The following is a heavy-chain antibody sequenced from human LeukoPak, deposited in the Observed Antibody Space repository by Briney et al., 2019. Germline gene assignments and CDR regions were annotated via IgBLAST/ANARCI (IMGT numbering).Heavy chain of an antibody. CDR1: GFSFNSYW. CDR3: ARIPYSSSLTDAFDI. V-gene: IGHV3-7*01. CDR2: IKHDGSEN. J-gene: IGHJ3*02. Sequence: GGSLRLSCVASGFSFNSYWMSWVRQAPGKGLEWVAKIKHDGSENDQVDSVTGRFTISRDNAKNSLYLEMNSLRAEDTAVYYCARIPYSSSLTDAFDIWGQGTMVTVYS. D-gene: IGHD6-6*01.